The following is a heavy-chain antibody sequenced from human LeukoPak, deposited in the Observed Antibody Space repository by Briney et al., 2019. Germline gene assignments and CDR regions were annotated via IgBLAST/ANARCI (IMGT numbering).Heavy chain of an antibody. CDR1: GYTFTSYG. CDR2: ISAYNGNT. CDR3: ARDAPGSMVTGPRGDYYYGMDV. J-gene: IGHJ6*02. V-gene: IGHV1-18*01. D-gene: IGHD3-10*01. Sequence: GASVKVSCKASGYTFTSYGISWLRQAPGQGLEWMGWISAYNGNTNYAQKLQGRVTMTTDTSTSTAYMELRSLRSDDTAVYYCARDAPGSMVTGPRGDYYYGMDVWGQGTTVTVSS.